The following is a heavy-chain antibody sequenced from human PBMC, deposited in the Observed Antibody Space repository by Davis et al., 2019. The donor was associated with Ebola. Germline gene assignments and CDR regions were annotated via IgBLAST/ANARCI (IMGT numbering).Heavy chain of an antibody. CDR2: ISSSSSYI. D-gene: IGHD2-2*01. CDR3: ARDHTRGVVVPAATQTRVGWFDP. J-gene: IGHJ5*02. Sequence: WESLRLSCAASGFTFSRSSMNCVRHAPGQLLEWVASISSSSSYIYYADSVKGRFTISRDNAKNSPYLQMNSLRAEDTAVYYCARDHTRGVVVPAATQTRVGWFDPWGQGTLVTVSS. V-gene: IGHV3-21*01. CDR1: GFTFSRSS.